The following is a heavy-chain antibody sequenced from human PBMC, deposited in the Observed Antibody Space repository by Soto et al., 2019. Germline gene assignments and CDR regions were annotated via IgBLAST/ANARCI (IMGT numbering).Heavy chain of an antibody. CDR3: ARVHYDFWSGYYRYYYYGMDV. CDR2: INPSGGST. J-gene: IGHJ6*02. CDR1: GYTFTSYH. D-gene: IGHD3-3*01. Sequence: GASVKVSCKASGYTFTSYHMHWVRQAPGQGLEWMGIINPSGGSTSYAQKFQGRVTMTRDTSTSTVYMELSSLRSEDTAVYYCARVHYDFWSGYYRYYYYGMDVWGQGTTVTVSS. V-gene: IGHV1-46*01.